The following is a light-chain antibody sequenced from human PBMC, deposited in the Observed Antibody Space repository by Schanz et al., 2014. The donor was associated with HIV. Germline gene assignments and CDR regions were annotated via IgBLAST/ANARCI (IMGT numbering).Light chain of an antibody. CDR1: QSLGSNF. V-gene: IGKV3-20*01. Sequence: IVLTQSPGTLSLSPGERAALSCRASQSLGSNFLAWYQQKPGQAPRLLIFGASNRATGIPDRFSGSGSGTDFTLIISRLEPEDFAVYYCQQYGSSPETFGQGTKVEIK. J-gene: IGKJ1*01. CDR2: GAS. CDR3: QQYGSSPET.